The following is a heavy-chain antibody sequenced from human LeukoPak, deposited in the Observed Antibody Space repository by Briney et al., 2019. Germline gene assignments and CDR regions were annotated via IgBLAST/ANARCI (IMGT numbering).Heavy chain of an antibody. CDR1: GYTFTSYD. Sequence: ASMKVSCKASGYTFTSYDINWVRQATGQGLEWMGWMNPNSANTGYAQKFQGRVTITRNTSISTTYMELSSLRFEDTAVYYCARGRERGSSSSFTDYWGQGTLVIVSS. D-gene: IGHD6-6*01. J-gene: IGHJ4*02. CDR2: MNPNSANT. CDR3: ARGRERGSSSSFTDY. V-gene: IGHV1-8*03.